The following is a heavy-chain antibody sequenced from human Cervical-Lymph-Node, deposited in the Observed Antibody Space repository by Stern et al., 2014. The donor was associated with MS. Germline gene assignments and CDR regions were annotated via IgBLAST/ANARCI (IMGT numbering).Heavy chain of an antibody. V-gene: IGHV4-31*03. CDR1: GGSISNGLYY. CDR2: IQHSWTT. D-gene: IGHD3-9*01. J-gene: IGHJ4*02. CDR3: ARVADFDWSYDS. Sequence: VQLVESGPGLVRPSQTLTLTCSVSGGSISNGLYYWSWIRQHPGKDRVWLGYIQHSWTTRYNPSLNRRVSISVDTTKNQFSLKVTSVTAAETALYYCARVADFDWSYDSWGQGILVTVSS.